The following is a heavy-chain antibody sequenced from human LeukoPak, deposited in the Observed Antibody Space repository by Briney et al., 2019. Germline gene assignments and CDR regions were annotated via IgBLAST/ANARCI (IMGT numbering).Heavy chain of an antibody. CDR1: GFTFSSCE. CDR2: ISSSGSTI. Sequence: GGSLRLSCAASGFTFSSCEMNWVRQAPGKGLEWVSYISSSGSTIYYADSVKGRFTISRDNAKNSLYLQMNSLRAEDTAVYYCARDGITGTGFYWGQGTLVTVSS. V-gene: IGHV3-48*03. J-gene: IGHJ4*02. CDR3: ARDGITGTGFY. D-gene: IGHD1-7*01.